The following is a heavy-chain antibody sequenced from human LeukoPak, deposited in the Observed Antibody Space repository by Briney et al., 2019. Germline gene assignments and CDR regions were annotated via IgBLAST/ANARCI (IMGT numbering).Heavy chain of an antibody. J-gene: IGHJ6*02. D-gene: IGHD6-19*01. Sequence: GASVKVSCKASGYTVTSYYMHWVRQAPGQGLEWMGWISAYNGNTNYAQKLQGRVTMTTDTSTSTAYMELRSLRSDDTAVYYCARDPYSSGWYSYYYYYGMDVWGQGTTVTVSS. CDR1: GYTVTSYY. CDR2: ISAYNGNT. CDR3: ARDPYSSGWYSYYYYYGMDV. V-gene: IGHV1-18*01.